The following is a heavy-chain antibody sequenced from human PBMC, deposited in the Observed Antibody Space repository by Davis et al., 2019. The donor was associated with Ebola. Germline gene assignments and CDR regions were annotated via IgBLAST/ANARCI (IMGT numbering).Heavy chain of an antibody. CDR1: GGSFSGYY. CDR2: INHSGST. D-gene: IGHD3-9*01. V-gene: IGHV4-34*01. J-gene: IGHJ4*02. CDR3: ARGGMDYDILTGLRPFDY. Sequence: MPSETLSLTCAVYGGSFSGYYWSWIRQPPGKGLEWIGEINHSGSTNYNPSLKSRVTISVDTSKNQFSLKLSSVTAADTAVYYCARGGMDYDILTGLRPFDYWGQGTLVTVSS.